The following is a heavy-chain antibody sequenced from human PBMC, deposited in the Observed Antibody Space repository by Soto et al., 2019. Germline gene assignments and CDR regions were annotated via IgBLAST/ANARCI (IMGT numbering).Heavy chain of an antibody. CDR2: IYYSGST. D-gene: IGHD6-6*01. V-gene: IGHV4-59*01. Sequence: PSETLSLTCTVSGGSISSYYWSWIRQPPGKGLEWIGYIYYSGSTNYNPSLKSRVTISVDTSKNQFSLKLSSVTAADTAVYYCARAHYSSSDFDYWGQGTLVTVSS. CDR3: ARAHYSSSDFDY. J-gene: IGHJ4*02. CDR1: GGSISSYY.